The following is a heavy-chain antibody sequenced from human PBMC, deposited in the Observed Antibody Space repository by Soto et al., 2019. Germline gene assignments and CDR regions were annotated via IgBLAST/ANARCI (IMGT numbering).Heavy chain of an antibody. V-gene: IGHV3-23*01. CDR2: ISGSGDDT. CDR1: GFPFSIFA. Sequence: LRLSCAASGFPFSIFALRWVRQAPGKGLEWVSAISGSGDDTDYADSAKGRFTISRDNSKNTLYLQMNSLRAEDTAVYYCAGPGYSSQDYWGQGALVTVSS. D-gene: IGHD5-18*01. CDR3: AGPGYSSQDY. J-gene: IGHJ4*02.